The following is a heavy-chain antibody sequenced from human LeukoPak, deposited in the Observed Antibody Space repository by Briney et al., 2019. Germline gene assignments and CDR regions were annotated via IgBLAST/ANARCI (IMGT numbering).Heavy chain of an antibody. CDR1: GFTFSAYW. V-gene: IGHV3-74*01. CDR3: ARAIAEAGTDS. D-gene: IGHD6-19*01. J-gene: IGHJ4*02. Sequence: GGSLRLSCAGTGFTFSAYWMHWVRQAPGKGPVWLSRINSDGYSISYADSVKGRFTISRDNAKKTLYLQMNTLRAEDTAMYYCARAIAEAGTDSWGQGTLVTVSS. CDR2: INSDGYSI.